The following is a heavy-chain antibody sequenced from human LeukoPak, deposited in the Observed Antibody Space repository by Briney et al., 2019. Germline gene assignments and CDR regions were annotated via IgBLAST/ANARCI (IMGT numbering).Heavy chain of an antibody. V-gene: IGHV3-NL1*01. D-gene: IGHD6-19*01. J-gene: IGHJ4*02. CDR3: ARSGSGWFDY. CDR1: GFTFSTYG. CDR2: IYSDGNT. Sequence: GGSLRLSCAASGFTFSTYGMHWVRQAPGKGLEWVSVIYSDGNTYYADSVKGRFTISRDNSRNTVYLQMNSLRAEDTALYYCARSGSGWFDYWGQGTLVTVSS.